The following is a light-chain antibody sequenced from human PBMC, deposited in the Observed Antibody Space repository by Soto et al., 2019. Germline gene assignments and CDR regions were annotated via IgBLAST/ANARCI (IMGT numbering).Light chain of an antibody. CDR3: SSSTNTNTLVI. J-gene: IGLJ2*01. CDR1: SSDIGRYKF. CDR2: EGT. V-gene: IGLV2-14*01. Sequence: QSVLTQPASVSGSPGQSVTISFTGTSSDIGRYKFVSWFQQHPGKAPKLLIFEGTNRPSGVSNRFSGSKSGNTASLTISGLQAEDEAIYFCSSSTNTNTLVIFGGGTKATVL.